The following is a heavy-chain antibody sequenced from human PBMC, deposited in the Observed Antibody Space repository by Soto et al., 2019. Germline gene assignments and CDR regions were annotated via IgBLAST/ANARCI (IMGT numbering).Heavy chain of an antibody. Sequence: PSETLSLTCAVSGDSITSAGYYWNWIRQNPGKGLEWIGYVYYSGFTYYNPSLKSRVTISVDTSKNQVSLKVTSVTAADTAVYYCASDAPHSSSWFHFAPWGQGTLVTVSS. CDR3: ASDAPHSSSWFHFAP. V-gene: IGHV4-31*11. CDR1: GDSITSAGYY. CDR2: VYYSGFT. D-gene: IGHD6-13*01. J-gene: IGHJ5*02.